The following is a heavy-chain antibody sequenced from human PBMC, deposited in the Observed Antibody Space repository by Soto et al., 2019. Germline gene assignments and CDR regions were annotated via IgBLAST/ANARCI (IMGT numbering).Heavy chain of an antibody. J-gene: IGHJ6*02. CDR3: ARGMRTVVVKDAHYYYYGMDV. CDR2: IYYSGST. V-gene: IGHV4-59*01. CDR1: GGSISSYY. D-gene: IGHD2-2*01. Sequence: SETLSLTCTVSGGSISSYYWSWIRQPPGKGLEWIGYIYYSGSTNYNPSLKSRVTISVDTSKNQFSLKLSSVTAADTAVYYCARGMRTVVVKDAHYYYYGMDVWGQGTTVTVSS.